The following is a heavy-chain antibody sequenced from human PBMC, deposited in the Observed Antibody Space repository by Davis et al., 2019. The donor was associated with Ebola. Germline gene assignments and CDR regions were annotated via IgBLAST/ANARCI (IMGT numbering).Heavy chain of an antibody. CDR1: GFTFSSYD. J-gene: IGHJ4*02. CDR2: IGTAGDT. D-gene: IGHD4-17*01. CDR3: ARGDYGDFYYFDY. Sequence: PGGSLRLSCAASGFTFSSYDMPWVRQATGKGLEWVSAIGTAGDTYYPGSVKGRFTISRENAKNSLYLQMNSLRAGDTAVYYCARGDYGDFYYFDYWGQGTLVTVSS. V-gene: IGHV3-13*01.